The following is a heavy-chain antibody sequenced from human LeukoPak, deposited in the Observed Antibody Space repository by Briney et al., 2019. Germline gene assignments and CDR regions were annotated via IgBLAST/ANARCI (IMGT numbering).Heavy chain of an antibody. Sequence: GESLKISWKGSGYSFTSYWISWVRQMPGKGREWMGRIHPSASYTNYSPSFQAHLTISADKSISTAYLQWSSLKASDTAMYYCARIYDSSGYDWGQGTLVTVSS. J-gene: IGHJ4*02. CDR3: ARIYDSSGYD. CDR1: GYSFTSYW. CDR2: IHPSASYT. D-gene: IGHD3-22*01. V-gene: IGHV5-10-1*01.